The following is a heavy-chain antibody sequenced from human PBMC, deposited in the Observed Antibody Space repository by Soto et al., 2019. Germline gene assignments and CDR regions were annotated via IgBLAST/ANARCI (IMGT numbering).Heavy chain of an antibody. J-gene: IGHJ4*02. D-gene: IGHD3-3*01. CDR2: IYYSGST. Sequence: SETLSLTCTVSGGSISSYYWSWIRQPPGKGLEWIGYIYYSGSTNYNPSLKSRVTISVDTSKNQFSLKLSSVTAADTAVYYCAGGGTFWSGYGLDYWGQGTLVTVSS. CDR3: AGGGTFWSGYGLDY. CDR1: GGSISSYY. V-gene: IGHV4-59*01.